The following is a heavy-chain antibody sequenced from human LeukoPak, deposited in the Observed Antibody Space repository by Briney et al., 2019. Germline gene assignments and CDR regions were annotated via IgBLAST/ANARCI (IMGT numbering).Heavy chain of an antibody. D-gene: IGHD2-2*01. CDR2: INPSGGST. Sequence: ASVKVSCKASGYTFTSYYMHWVRQAPGQGLEWMGIINPSGGSTSYAQKFQGRVTMTRDTSTGTVYMGLSSLRSEDTAVYYCARARSGYCSSTSCYRNWFDPWGQGTLVTVSS. J-gene: IGHJ5*02. CDR1: GYTFTSYY. CDR3: ARARSGYCSSTSCYRNWFDP. V-gene: IGHV1-46*01.